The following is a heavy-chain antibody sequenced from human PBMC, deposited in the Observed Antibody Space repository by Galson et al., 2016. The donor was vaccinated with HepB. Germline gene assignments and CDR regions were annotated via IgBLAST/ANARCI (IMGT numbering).Heavy chain of an antibody. Sequence: SLRLSCAASGFTFSNYPMSWVRQAAGKGLEWVSSVHYDGDTTYYSDSVKGRFTIFRDQSKNTVYLQMNSLRGEDTALYYCALINGGSYFGLDYWGQRTLVTVSS. CDR3: ALINGGSYFGLDY. J-gene: IGHJ4*02. D-gene: IGHD1-26*01. V-gene: IGHV3-23*01. CDR1: GFTFSNYP. CDR2: VHYDGDTT.